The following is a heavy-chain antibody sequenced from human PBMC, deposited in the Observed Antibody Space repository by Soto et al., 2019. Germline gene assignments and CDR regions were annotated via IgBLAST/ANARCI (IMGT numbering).Heavy chain of an antibody. CDR1: GFTFSSYG. CDR3: AKDWGSNYVLAD. J-gene: IGHJ4*02. Sequence: QVQLVESGGGVVQPGRSLRLSCAASGFTFSSYGMHWVRQAPGKGLEWVAVISYDGSNKYYADSVKGRFTISRDNSKNTLYLQMNSLRAEDTAVYYCAKDWGSNYVLADWGQGTLVTVSS. CDR2: ISYDGSNK. V-gene: IGHV3-30*18. D-gene: IGHD4-4*01.